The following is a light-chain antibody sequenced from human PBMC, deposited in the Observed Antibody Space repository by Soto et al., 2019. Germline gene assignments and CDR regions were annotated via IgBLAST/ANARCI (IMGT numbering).Light chain of an antibody. CDR2: GNI. V-gene: IGLV1-40*01. Sequence: QLVLTQPPSVSGAPGQRVTISCSGSSSNIGAGHDVHWYQQLPGTAPKLLIYGNINRPSGVPDRFSGSKSGTSASLVITGLQAEDEADYYCQSYDNSLGGRVFGGGTKLTVL. CDR3: QSYDNSLGGRV. J-gene: IGLJ3*02. CDR1: SSNIGAGHD.